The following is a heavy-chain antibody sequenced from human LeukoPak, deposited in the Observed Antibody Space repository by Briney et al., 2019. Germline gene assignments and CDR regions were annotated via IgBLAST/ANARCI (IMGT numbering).Heavy chain of an antibody. CDR3: AGGALDY. D-gene: IGHD3-16*01. Sequence: PGGSLRLSCEASGFTFSDYWMSWVRQAPGQGLTWVAHINQHGREQHLVASVQGRFSVSRDNTTNSLYLQMDSVRVEATSVCYCAGGALDYWGQGSPVIVSS. CDR1: GFTFSDYW. CDR2: INQHGREQ. V-gene: IGHV3-7*04. J-gene: IGHJ1*01.